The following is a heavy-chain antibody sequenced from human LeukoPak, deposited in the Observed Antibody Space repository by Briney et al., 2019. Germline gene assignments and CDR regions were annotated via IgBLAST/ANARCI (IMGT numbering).Heavy chain of an antibody. V-gene: IGHV3-7*01. CDR2: MSQDGSDK. D-gene: IGHD5-18*01. CDR3: ARGDGRGRSDGAT. Sequence: GGSLRLSXGASGFSFSNHWMGWVRQAPENGMEWVAIMSQDGSDKYHLDSVKGRFTISRDNAKNTLYLQMNSLRVEDTAVYYCARGDGRGRSDGATWGPGTLVTVSS. CDR1: GFSFSNHW. J-gene: IGHJ4*02.